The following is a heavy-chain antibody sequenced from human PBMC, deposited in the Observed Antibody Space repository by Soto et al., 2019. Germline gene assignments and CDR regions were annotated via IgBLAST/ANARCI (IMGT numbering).Heavy chain of an antibody. D-gene: IGHD1-26*01. CDR1: GFTFSSFW. CDR3: VRDRSGSYLEGFDY. V-gene: IGHV3-7*01. Sequence: PGGSLRLSCAASGFTFSSFWMTWVRQAPGKGLEWVANIKQDGSEKYYVDSVKGRFTISRDNARNSLFLEMKSLRSEDTAVYSCVRDRSGSYLEGFDYWGQGTQVTVSS. CDR2: IKQDGSEK. J-gene: IGHJ4*02.